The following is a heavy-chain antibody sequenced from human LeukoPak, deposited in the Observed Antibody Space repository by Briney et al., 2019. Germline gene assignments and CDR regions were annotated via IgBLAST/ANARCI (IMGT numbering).Heavy chain of an antibody. CDR1: VGTFSSYA. V-gene: IGHV1-69*06. J-gene: IGHJ4*02. D-gene: IGHD3-22*01. CDR3: ATESEPHYYDSSRALGY. CDR2: IIPIFGTA. Sequence: ASVKVSCKASVGTFSSYAISWVRQAPGQGLEWMGGIIPIFGTANYAQKFQGRVTMTEDTSTDTAYMELSSLRSEDTAVYYCATESEPHYYDSSRALGYWGQGTLVTVSS.